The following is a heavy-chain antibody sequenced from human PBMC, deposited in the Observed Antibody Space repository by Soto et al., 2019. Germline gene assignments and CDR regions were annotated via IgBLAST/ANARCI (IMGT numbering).Heavy chain of an antibody. CDR2: ISYDGSNK. V-gene: IGHV3-30-3*01. CDR3: ARVVAYCGGDCYSGAFDI. CDR1: GFTFSSYA. J-gene: IGHJ3*02. Sequence: GGSLRLSCAASGFTFSSYAMHWVRQAPGKGLEWVAVISYDGSNKYYADSVKGRFTISRDNSKNTLYLQMNSLRAEDTAVYYCARVVAYCGGDCYSGAFDIWGQGTVVTVSS. D-gene: IGHD2-21*02.